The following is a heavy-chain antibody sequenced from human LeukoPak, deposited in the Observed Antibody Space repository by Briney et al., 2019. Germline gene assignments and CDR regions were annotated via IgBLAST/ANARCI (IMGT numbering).Heavy chain of an antibody. J-gene: IGHJ4*02. V-gene: IGHV3-7*01. D-gene: IGHD1-14*01. Sequence: PGDSLRLSCAASGFTFTKYWMTWVRQAPGKGLEWEGNIKQDGSDKNYMDSVKGRFTISRDSTKNSVYLQMSSLRAEDTAVYYCAREVWGPEYWGQGTLVTVSS. CDR1: GFTFTKYW. CDR2: IKQDGSDK. CDR3: AREVWGPEY.